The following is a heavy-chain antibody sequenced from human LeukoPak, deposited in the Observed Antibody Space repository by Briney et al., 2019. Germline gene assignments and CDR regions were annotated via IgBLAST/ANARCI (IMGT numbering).Heavy chain of an antibody. CDR2: INPSGGST. CDR3: ARDGAMTTVVTKRGNWFDP. V-gene: IGHV1-46*01. Sequence: ASVKVSCKASGYTFTSYYMHWVRQAPGQGLEWMGIINPSGGSTSYAQKFQGRVTMTRDMSTSTVYMELSSLRSEDTAVYYCARDGAMTTVVTKRGNWFDPWGRGTLVTVSS. J-gene: IGHJ5*02. D-gene: IGHD4-23*01. CDR1: GYTFTSYY.